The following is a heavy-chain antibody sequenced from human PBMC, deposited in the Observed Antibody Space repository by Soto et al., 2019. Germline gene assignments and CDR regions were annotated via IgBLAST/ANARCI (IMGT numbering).Heavy chain of an antibody. Sequence: GSLILCCAASGFTFGRYWMIWVRQAPGKGLEWVANIKQDGSEKYYVDSVKDRFTISRDNAKNSLYLQMNSLRAEDTAVYYCARGELELRVQDYGMDVWGKGTKVTVSS. CDR1: GFTFGRYW. D-gene: IGHD1-7*01. CDR3: ARGELELRVQDYGMDV. CDR2: IKQDGSEK. V-gene: IGHV3-7*03. J-gene: IGHJ6*04.